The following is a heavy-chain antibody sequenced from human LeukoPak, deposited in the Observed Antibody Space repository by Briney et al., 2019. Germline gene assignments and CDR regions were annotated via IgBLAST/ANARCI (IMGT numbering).Heavy chain of an antibody. Sequence: GGSLRLSCAASGFTFSSYWMSWVRQAPGKGLEWVANIKQDGSEKYYVDSVKGRFTIFRDNAKNSLYLQMNSLRAEDTAVYYCARDSYDILTGSNWFDPWGQGTLVTVSS. D-gene: IGHD3-9*01. CDR3: ARDSYDILTGSNWFDP. V-gene: IGHV3-7*03. CDR1: GFTFSSYW. J-gene: IGHJ5*02. CDR2: IKQDGSEK.